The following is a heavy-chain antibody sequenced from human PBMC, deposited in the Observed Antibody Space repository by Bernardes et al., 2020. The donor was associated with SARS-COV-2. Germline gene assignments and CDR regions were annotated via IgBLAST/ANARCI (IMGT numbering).Heavy chain of an antibody. D-gene: IGHD3-22*01. CDR2: IYPGDSET. CDR1: GYRFNSHW. V-gene: IGHV5-51*01. J-gene: IGHJ4*02. CDR3: ARLPYYYDGSRQTLNHYFDY. Sequence: GESLKISCKGSGYRFNSHWIGWVRQMPGKGLEWMGIIYPGDSETRYSPSFQGQVTISADRSITTAYLQWSSLKASDTAMYYCARLPYYYDGSRQTLNHYFDYWGQGTLVTVSS.